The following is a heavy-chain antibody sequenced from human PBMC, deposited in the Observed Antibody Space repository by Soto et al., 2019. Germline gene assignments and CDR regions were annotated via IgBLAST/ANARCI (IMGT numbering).Heavy chain of an antibody. V-gene: IGHV2-5*01. Sequence: SGPTLVNPTQTLTLTCTVSGFSLSTRGMTLGWIRQPPGKAPEWLVLGVEYSPSLWSRLTITKDTSKNQVVLTMTNMDPVDTATYYCILRQDTSRGQIYWGQGILVTVPS. CDR1: GFSLSTRGMT. J-gene: IGHJ4*02. CDR3: ILRQDTSRGQIY. D-gene: IGHD6-13*01. CDR2: GV.